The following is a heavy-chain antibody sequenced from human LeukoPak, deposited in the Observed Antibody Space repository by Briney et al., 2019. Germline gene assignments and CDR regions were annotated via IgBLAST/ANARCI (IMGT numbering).Heavy chain of an antibody. Sequence: ASVKVSCKASGYTFTTYGIGWVRQAPGEGLEWMGWISGYNGNTNYAQKFQGRVTMTTDTSTSTAYMELRSLRSDDTAVYYCARTSHESVLYWSDPWGQGTLVNVSS. CDR2: ISGYNGNT. V-gene: IGHV1-18*01. D-gene: IGHD3-16*01. J-gene: IGHJ5*02. CDR1: GYTFTTYG. CDR3: ARTSHESVLYWSDP.